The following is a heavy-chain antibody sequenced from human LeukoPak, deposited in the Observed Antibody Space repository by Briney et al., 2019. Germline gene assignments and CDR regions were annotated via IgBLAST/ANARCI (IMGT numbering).Heavy chain of an antibody. J-gene: IGHJ4*02. D-gene: IGHD3-22*01. Sequence: GESLKISCKGSGYRFTTYWIAWVRQMPGKGLEWMGSIYPGDSDARYSPCFQGQVTISVDKSITTAFLQWTILKASDTAIYFCARDDSSGYSSSFGYWGQGSLVTVSS. CDR2: IYPGDSDA. V-gene: IGHV5-51*01. CDR1: GYRFTTYW. CDR3: ARDDSSGYSSSFGY.